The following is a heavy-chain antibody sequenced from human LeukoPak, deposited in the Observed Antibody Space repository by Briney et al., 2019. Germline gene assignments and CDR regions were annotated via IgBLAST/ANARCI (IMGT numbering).Heavy chain of an antibody. Sequence: GGSLRLSCAASGFTFSDYGMTWVRQAPVKGLQWLSAISGSGDNTYYADSVKGRFTISRDNSKNTLYLEMNSLRAEDTAVYYCAKAFYGYAYYFDYWGQGTLVTVSS. J-gene: IGHJ4*02. CDR3: AKAFYGYAYYFDY. CDR1: GFTFSDYG. D-gene: IGHD4-17*01. V-gene: IGHV3-23*01. CDR2: ISGSGDNT.